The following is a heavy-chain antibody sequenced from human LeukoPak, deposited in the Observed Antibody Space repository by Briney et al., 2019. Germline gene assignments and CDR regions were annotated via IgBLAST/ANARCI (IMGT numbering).Heavy chain of an antibody. D-gene: IGHD3-10*01. CDR1: EDTFTAYY. J-gene: IGHJ4*02. CDR3: ARVPAGSYYIDY. V-gene: IGHV1-2*02. CDR2: INPNSGGT. Sequence: ASVKVSCKASEDTFTAYYIHWVRQAPGQGLEWMGWINPNSGGTNYAQKFQGRVTMTRDTSTSTAYMELRSLRSDDTAVYYRARVPAGSYYIDYWGQGTLVTVSS.